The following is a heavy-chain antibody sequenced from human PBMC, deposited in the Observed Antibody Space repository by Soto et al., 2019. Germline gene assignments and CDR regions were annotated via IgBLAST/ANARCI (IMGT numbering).Heavy chain of an antibody. CDR2: IIPIFGTA. Sequence: QVQLVQSGAEVKKPGSSVKVSCKASGGTFSSYAISWVRQAPGQGLEWMGGIIPIFGTANYAQKFQGRVTITADESTSTAYMELSSLRSEDTAVYYCARDGGVGCRGGSCYSYFDYLGQGTLVTVSS. CDR1: GGTFSSYA. CDR3: ARDGGVGCRGGSCYSYFDY. J-gene: IGHJ4*02. V-gene: IGHV1-69*12. D-gene: IGHD2-15*01.